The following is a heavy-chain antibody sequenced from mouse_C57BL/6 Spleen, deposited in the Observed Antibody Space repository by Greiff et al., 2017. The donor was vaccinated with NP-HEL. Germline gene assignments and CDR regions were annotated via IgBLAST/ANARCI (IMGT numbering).Heavy chain of an antibody. CDR2: INPNYGTT. Sequence: VQLKESGPELVKPGASVKISCKASGYSFTDYNMNWVKQSNGKSLEWIGVINPNYGTTSYNQKFKGKATLTVDQSSSTAYMHLNSLKSEDSAVYYCARDGSSYYYAMDYWGQGTSVTVSS. J-gene: IGHJ4*01. V-gene: IGHV1-39*01. D-gene: IGHD1-1*01. CDR3: ARDGSSYYYAMDY. CDR1: GYSFTDYN.